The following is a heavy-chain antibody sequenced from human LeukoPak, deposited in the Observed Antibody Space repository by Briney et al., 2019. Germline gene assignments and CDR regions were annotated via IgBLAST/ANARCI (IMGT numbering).Heavy chain of an antibody. CDR2: ISYDGSNK. CDR1: GFTFSSYA. CDR3: AKGPLRGTAAAIDY. Sequence: GGSLRLSCAASGFTFSSYAMHWVRQAPGKGLEWVAVISYDGSNKYYADSVKGRFTISRDNSKNTLYLQMNSLRAEDAAVYYCAKGPLRGTAAAIDYWGQGTLVTVSS. J-gene: IGHJ4*02. V-gene: IGHV3-30-3*01. D-gene: IGHD2-2*01.